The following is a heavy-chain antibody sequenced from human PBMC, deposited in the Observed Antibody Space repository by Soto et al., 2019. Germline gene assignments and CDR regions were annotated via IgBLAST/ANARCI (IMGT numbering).Heavy chain of an antibody. CDR1: DGYSRSGGYY. V-gene: IGHV4-31*03. Sequence: SEMLSLTNTVADGYSRSGGYYWSWIRQHPGKGLEWIGYIYYSGSTYYNPSLKSRVTISVDTSKNQFSLKLSSVTAADTAVYYCARFGYSTNIGIDYWGQGTLVTVSS. J-gene: IGHJ4*02. CDR3: ARFGYSTNIGIDY. CDR2: IYYSGST. D-gene: IGHD3-22*01.